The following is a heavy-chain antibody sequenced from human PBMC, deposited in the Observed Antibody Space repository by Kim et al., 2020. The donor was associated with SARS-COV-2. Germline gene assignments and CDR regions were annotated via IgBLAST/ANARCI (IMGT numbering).Heavy chain of an antibody. CDR2: GRT. V-gene: IGHV3-23*01. Sequence: GRTHSEDSVKGLFTIARDNSKTTLYLQINSLSAEDTAGYYCAKSGYDFGYWGQGTLVTVSS. J-gene: IGHJ4*02. CDR3: AKSGYDFGY. D-gene: IGHD5-12*01.